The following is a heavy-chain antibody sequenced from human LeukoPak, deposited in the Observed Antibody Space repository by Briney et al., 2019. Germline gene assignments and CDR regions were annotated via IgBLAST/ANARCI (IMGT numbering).Heavy chain of an antibody. Sequence: KSSETLSITCTVSGGSISSYYWSWIRQPPGKGLEWIGYIYYSGSTNYNPSLKSRVTITVDTSKNQFSLKLSSVTAADTAVYYCARGPSGSGDAFDIWGQGTMVTVSS. CDR3: ARGPSGSGDAFDI. J-gene: IGHJ3*02. CDR1: GGSISSYY. CDR2: IYYSGST. V-gene: IGHV4-59*01. D-gene: IGHD1-14*01.